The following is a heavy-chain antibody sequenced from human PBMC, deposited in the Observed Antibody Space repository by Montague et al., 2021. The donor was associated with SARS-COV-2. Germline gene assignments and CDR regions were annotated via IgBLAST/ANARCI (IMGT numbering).Heavy chain of an antibody. V-gene: IGHV4-39*02. CDR3: ARDNYDYVWGSYRYIY. CDR2: IYYSGST. Sequence: SETLSLTCTVSGGSISSSSYYWGWIRQPPRKGLEWIGSIYYSGSTYYNPSLKSRVTISVDTSKNQFSLKLSSVTAADTAVYYCARDNYDYVWGSYRYIYWGQGTLVTVSS. D-gene: IGHD3-16*02. J-gene: IGHJ4*02. CDR1: GGSISSSSYY.